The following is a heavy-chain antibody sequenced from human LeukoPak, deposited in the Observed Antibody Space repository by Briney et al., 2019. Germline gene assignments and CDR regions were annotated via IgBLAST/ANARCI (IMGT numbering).Heavy chain of an antibody. CDR3: ASRAWIQLWLRY. D-gene: IGHD5-18*01. Sequence: SETLSLTCSVSGGSISGYYWSWIRQPPGKGLEWIGEINHSGSTNYNPSLKSRVTISVDTSKNQFSLKLSSVTAADTAVYYCASRAWIQLWLRYWGQGTLVTVSS. V-gene: IGHV4-34*01. CDR1: GGSISGYY. J-gene: IGHJ4*02. CDR2: INHSGST.